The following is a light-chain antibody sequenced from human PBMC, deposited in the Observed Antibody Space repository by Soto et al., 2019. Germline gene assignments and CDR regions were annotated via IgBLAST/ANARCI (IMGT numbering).Light chain of an antibody. CDR3: LQDYNYPIT. Sequence: IQLTQSPSSLSASVGDRVTITCQASQDISNYLNWYQQKPGKAPKLLIYAASSLQSGVPSRFSGSGSGTDFTLTISSLQPEDFATYYCLQDYNYPITFGQGTRLEIK. J-gene: IGKJ5*01. CDR2: AAS. CDR1: QDISNY. V-gene: IGKV1-6*01.